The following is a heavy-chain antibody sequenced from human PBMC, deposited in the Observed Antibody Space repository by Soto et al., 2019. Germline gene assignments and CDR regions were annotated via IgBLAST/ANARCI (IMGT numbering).Heavy chain of an antibody. CDR3: VRDGSYYYDSSGYYYGGNGAFDI. Sequence: GSLRLSCAASGFTFSSYWMSWVRQAPGKGLEWVANIKQDGSEKYYVDSVKGRFTISRDNAKNSLYLQMNSLRAEDTAVYYCVRDGSYYYDSSGYYYGGNGAFDIWGQGTMVTVSS. CDR1: GFTFSSYW. CDR2: IKQDGSEK. V-gene: IGHV3-7*03. D-gene: IGHD3-22*01. J-gene: IGHJ3*02.